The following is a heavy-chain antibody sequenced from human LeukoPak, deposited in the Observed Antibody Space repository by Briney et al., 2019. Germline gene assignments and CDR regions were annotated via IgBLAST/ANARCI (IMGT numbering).Heavy chain of an antibody. CDR3: ASRSSIWSGYQDTLYYFDS. CDR1: GGSISNSSHY. J-gene: IGHJ4*02. D-gene: IGHD3-3*01. CDR2: MYYSGRT. V-gene: IGHV4-39*01. Sequence: PSETLSLTCTVSGGSISNSSHYWGWIRQPPGKGLEWIGSMYYSGRTYYNPSLKSRVTISVDTSKNQFSLKLSSVTAADTAVYYCASRSSIWSGYQDTLYYFDSWGQGTLVTVSS.